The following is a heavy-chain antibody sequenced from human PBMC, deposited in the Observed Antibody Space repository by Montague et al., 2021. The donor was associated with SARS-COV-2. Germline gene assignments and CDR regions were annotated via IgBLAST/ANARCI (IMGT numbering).Heavy chain of an antibody. V-gene: IGHV4-61*08. J-gene: IGHJ3*01. Sequence: SETLSLTCTVSGGSITSGDYYWIWIRQPPGQGLVWIGTIYNTGSTNYNPTLKGRVTISMDTSKNQFSLKVDSVSAADTAVYYCATEMPGYFVFDLWGQGTMVTVSS. CDR3: ATEMPGYFVFDL. CDR1: GGSITSGDYY. D-gene: IGHD3-9*01. CDR2: IYNTGST.